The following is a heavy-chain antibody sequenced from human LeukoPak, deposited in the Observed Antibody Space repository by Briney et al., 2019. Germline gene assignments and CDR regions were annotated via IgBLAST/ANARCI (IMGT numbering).Heavy chain of an antibody. CDR1: GFTFSTYA. CDR3: AKHLGYSISSGIDY. J-gene: IGHJ4*02. CDR2: ISGGVLST. Sequence: PGGSLRLFCAASGFTFSTYAMSWVRLAPGKGLEWVSTISGGVLSTYYADSVKGRFTISRDNSKNTLYLQMNSLRADDTAVYYCAKHLGYSISSGIDYWGQGTLVTVSS. D-gene: IGHD6-6*01. V-gene: IGHV3-23*01.